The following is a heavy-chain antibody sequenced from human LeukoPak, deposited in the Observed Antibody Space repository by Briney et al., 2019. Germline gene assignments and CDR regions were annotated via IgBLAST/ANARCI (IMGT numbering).Heavy chain of an antibody. Sequence: ASVKVSCKASGGTFSSYAISWVRQAPGQGLEWMGGIIPIFGTANYAQKFQGRVTITTDESTSTAYMELSSLRSEDTAVYYCARGDYCSSTSCSISPNWFDPWGQGTLVTVSS. CDR2: IIPIFGTA. V-gene: IGHV1-69*05. J-gene: IGHJ5*02. D-gene: IGHD2-2*01. CDR1: GGTFSSYA. CDR3: ARGDYCSSTSCSISPNWFDP.